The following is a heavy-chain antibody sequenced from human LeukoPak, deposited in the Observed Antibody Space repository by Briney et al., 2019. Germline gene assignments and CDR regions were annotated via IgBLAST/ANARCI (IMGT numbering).Heavy chain of an antibody. D-gene: IGHD4-23*01. CDR1: GFTLSSYG. V-gene: IGHV3-30*02. CDR2: IQYDGSNK. CDR3: ARGAHKRDDYGGFFDY. Sequence: GGSLRLSCAASGFTLSSYGTHWVRQAPGKGLEWVAFIQYDGSNKYYADSVKGRFTISRDNSKNTLYLQMNSLRAEDTAIYYCARGAHKRDDYGGFFDYWGQGTLVTVSS. J-gene: IGHJ4*02.